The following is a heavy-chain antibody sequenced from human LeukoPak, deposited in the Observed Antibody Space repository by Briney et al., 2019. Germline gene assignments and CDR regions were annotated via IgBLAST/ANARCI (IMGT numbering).Heavy chain of an antibody. D-gene: IGHD2-15*01. V-gene: IGHV3-23*01. CDR3: AREGLAATYFDY. CDR1: GFTFSSYA. CDR2: ISGSGGST. Sequence: PGRSLRLSCAASGFTFSSYAMSWVRQAPGKGLEWVSAISGSGGSTYYADSVKGRFTVSRDNSKNTLYLQMNSLRAEDTAVYYCAREGLAATYFDYWGQGTLVTVSS. J-gene: IGHJ4*02.